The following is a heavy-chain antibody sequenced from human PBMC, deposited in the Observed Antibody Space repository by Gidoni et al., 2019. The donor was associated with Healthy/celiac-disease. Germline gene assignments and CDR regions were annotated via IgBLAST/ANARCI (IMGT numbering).Heavy chain of an antibody. CDR2: IYYSGST. CDR3: ARVASIVVVPATYNWFDP. CDR1: GCSISISRYY. J-gene: IGHJ5*02. V-gene: IGHV4-39*07. Sequence: QLQLQESGPGLVQPSETLSLTCTVSGCSISISRYYWGWLRQPPGKGLEWIGSIYYSGSTYYNPSLKSRVTISVDTSKNQFSLKLSSVTAADTAVYYCARVASIVVVPATYNWFDPWGQGTLVTVSS. D-gene: IGHD2-2*01.